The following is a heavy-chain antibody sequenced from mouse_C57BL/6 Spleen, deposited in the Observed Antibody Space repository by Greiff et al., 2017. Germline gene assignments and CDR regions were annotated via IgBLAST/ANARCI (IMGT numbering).Heavy chain of an antibody. V-gene: IGHV5-17*01. D-gene: IGHD1-1*01. CDR3: ARGYDSGYEWYIEV. CDR2: ISSGSSTI. Sequence: EVQVVESGGGLVKPGGSLKLSCAASGFTFSDYGMHWVRQAPEKGLEWVAYISSGSSTIYYADTVKGRFTISRYNAKNTLFLQMTSLRSVDTAMYYCARGYDSGYEWYIEVWGTGTTVTVSS. J-gene: IGHJ1*03. CDR1: GFTFSDYG.